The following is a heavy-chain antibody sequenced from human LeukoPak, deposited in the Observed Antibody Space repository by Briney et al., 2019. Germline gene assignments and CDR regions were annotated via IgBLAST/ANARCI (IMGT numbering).Heavy chain of an antibody. V-gene: IGHV3-30*04. CDR2: ISYDGSNK. D-gene: IGHD3-10*01. J-gene: IGHJ6*04. Sequence: GGSLRLSCAASGFTFSSYAMHWVRQAPGKGLEWVAVISYDGSNKYYADSVKGRFTISRDNSKNTLYLQMNSLRAEDTAVYYCAGVLGLLWFGESFYGMDVWGKGTTVTVSS. CDR3: AGVLGLLWFGESFYGMDV. CDR1: GFTFSSYA.